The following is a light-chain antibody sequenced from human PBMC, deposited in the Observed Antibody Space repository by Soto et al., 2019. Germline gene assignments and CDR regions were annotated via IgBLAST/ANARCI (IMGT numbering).Light chain of an antibody. CDR1: SSDVGSYNL. CDR2: EGS. CDR3: CSYAGSSTSVV. Sequence: QSALTQPASVSGSPXXXITISCTGTSSDVGSYNLVSWYQQHPGKAPKLMIYEGSKRPSGVSNRFSGSKSGNTASLTISGLQAEDEADYYCCSYAGSSTSVVFGGGTKLTVL. J-gene: IGLJ2*01. V-gene: IGLV2-23*01.